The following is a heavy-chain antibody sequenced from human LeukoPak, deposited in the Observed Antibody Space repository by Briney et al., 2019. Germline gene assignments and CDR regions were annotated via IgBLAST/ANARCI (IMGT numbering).Heavy chain of an antibody. J-gene: IGHJ4*02. CDR3: LADYYDSSGYYLWY. V-gene: IGHV3-64D*06. D-gene: IGHD3-22*01. Sequence: GGSLRLSCSASGLTFSSYAMHWVRQAPGKGLEYVSAISSNGGSTYYADSVKGRFTISRDNSKNTLYLQMSSLRAEDTAVYYCLADYYDSSGYYLWYWGQGTLVTVSS. CDR1: GLTFSSYA. CDR2: ISSNGGST.